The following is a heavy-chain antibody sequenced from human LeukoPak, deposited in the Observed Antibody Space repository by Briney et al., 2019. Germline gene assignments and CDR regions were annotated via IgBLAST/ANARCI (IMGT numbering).Heavy chain of an antibody. Sequence: PSETLSLTCTVSGGSISSYYWSWIRQPPGKGLEWLGYMYYIGGTNYNPSLKSRVTISLDTSKNQFSLKLSSVTAADTAVYYCARAWDSSGYPLFDYWGQGTLVTVSS. D-gene: IGHD3-22*01. CDR3: ARAWDSSGYPLFDY. V-gene: IGHV4-59*01. CDR2: MYYIGGT. CDR1: GGSISSYY. J-gene: IGHJ4*02.